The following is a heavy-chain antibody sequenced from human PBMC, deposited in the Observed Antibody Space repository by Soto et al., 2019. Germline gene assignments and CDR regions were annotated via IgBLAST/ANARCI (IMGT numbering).Heavy chain of an antibody. CDR1: GYTFTSYG. CDR2: ISPIKGHT. J-gene: IGHJ1*01. D-gene: IGHD4-17*01. V-gene: IGHV1-18*04. Sequence: QVRLVQSGPDLKRPGAPMKVSCKASGYTFTSYGISWVRQAPGKGLEWMAWISPIKGHTQYSQKAQSRVALSTDTSSITAYMEMTTLRVDDTAVYYCAMDYGDRPEYFKHWGQGTLVTVS. CDR3: AMDYGDRPEYFKH.